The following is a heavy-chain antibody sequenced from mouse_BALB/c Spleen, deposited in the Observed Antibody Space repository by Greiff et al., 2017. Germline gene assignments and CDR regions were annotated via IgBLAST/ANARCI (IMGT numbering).Heavy chain of an antibody. D-gene: IGHD2-4*01. J-gene: IGHJ3*01. V-gene: IGHV2-9*02. Sequence: VQLVESGPGLVAPSQSLSITCTVSGFSLTSYGVHWVRQPPGKGLEWLGVIWAGGSTNYNSALMSRLSISKDNSKSQVFLKMNSLQTDDTAMYYCARKGYDYFFAYWGQGTLVTVSA. CDR2: IWAGGST. CDR1: GFSLTSYG. CDR3: ARKGYDYFFAY.